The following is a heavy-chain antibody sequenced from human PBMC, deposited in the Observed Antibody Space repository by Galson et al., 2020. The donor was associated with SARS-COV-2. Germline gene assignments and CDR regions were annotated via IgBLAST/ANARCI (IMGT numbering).Heavy chain of an antibody. J-gene: IGHJ4*02. CDR3: AKTGGSFYDSTGFYVFDY. V-gene: IGHV3-7*03. Sequence: TGGSLRLSCAVSGFTFGDYWMSWVRQAPGKGLEWVANIKQDGSEKYYVDSVKGRFTISRDNAKNTLYLQMDSLRAEDTAVYYCAKTGGSFYDSTGFYVFDYWGQGALVTVSS. D-gene: IGHD3-22*01. CDR2: IKQDGSEK. CDR1: GFTFGDYW.